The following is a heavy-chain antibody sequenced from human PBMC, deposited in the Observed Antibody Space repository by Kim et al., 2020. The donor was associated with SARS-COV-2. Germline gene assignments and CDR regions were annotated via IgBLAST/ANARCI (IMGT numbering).Heavy chain of an antibody. CDR3: ARGSGWAFDY. D-gene: IGHD6-19*01. V-gene: IGHV1-3*01. J-gene: IGHJ4*02. Sequence: NTKHSQKCQGRVTITRDTSAGTAYMELGSLGSEDTAVYYCARGSGWAFDYWGQGTLVTVAS. CDR2: NT.